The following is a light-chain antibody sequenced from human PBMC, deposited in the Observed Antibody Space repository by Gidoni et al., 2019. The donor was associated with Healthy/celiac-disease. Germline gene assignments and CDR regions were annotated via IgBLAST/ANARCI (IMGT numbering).Light chain of an antibody. CDR3: QQYHNWPPQGT. Sequence: EIVMTQSTATLSVSPGERATLSCRASQSVSSNLAWYQQKPGQAPRLLIYGASTRATGIPARFSGSGSGTEFPLTISSLQSEDFAVYYCQQYHNWPPQGTFXQXTKVEIK. V-gene: IGKV3-15*01. CDR2: GAS. J-gene: IGKJ1*01. CDR1: QSVSSN.